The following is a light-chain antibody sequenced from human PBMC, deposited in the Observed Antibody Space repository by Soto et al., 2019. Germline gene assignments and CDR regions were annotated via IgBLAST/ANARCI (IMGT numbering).Light chain of an antibody. CDR2: LNSDGSH. CDR3: QTWGTGIRV. CDR1: SGHSSYV. Sequence: QSVLTQSPSASASLGASVKLTCTLSSGHSSYVIAWHQQQPEKGPRYLMKLNSDGSHTNGDGIPDRFSGSSSGAERYLTISSLQSEDEADYYCQTWGTGIRVFGGGTKLTVL. V-gene: IGLV4-69*01. J-gene: IGLJ3*02.